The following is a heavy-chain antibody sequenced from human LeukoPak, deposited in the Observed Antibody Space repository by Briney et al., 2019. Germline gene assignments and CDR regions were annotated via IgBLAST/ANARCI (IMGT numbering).Heavy chain of an antibody. CDR2: ISSSTSYI. V-gene: IGHV3-21*01. Sequence: GGSLRLSCAASGFTFSTYNMNWVRQAPGKGLEWVSSISSSTSYIYYADSVKGRFTISRDNAKNSLYLQMNSLRPEDTAVYYCARENSGSYYQFDCWGQGTLVTVSS. J-gene: IGHJ4*02. CDR3: ARENSGSYYQFDC. D-gene: IGHD1-26*01. CDR1: GFTFSTYN.